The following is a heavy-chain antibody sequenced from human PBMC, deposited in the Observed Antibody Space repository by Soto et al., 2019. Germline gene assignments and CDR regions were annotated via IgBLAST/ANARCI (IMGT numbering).Heavy chain of an antibody. Sequence: QVQLVESGGGVVQPGRSLRLSCAASGFTFSSYGMHWVRQAPGKGLEWVALISYDGSDKYYADSVKGRFTISRDISKNTLYLQMNSLRVEDTAVYYCGAGQYFSDYWGQGTLVTVSS. CDR1: GFTFSSYG. CDR2: ISYDGSDK. CDR3: GAGQYFSDY. D-gene: IGHD6-13*01. J-gene: IGHJ4*02. V-gene: IGHV3-30*03.